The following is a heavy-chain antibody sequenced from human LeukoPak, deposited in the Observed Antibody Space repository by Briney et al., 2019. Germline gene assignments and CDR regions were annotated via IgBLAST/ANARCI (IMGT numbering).Heavy chain of an antibody. V-gene: IGHV3-21*01. CDR1: GFTLSRYS. CDR3: ARHQGSSSWYDVEPNKYNWFDP. D-gene: IGHD6-13*01. Sequence: GGSLRHSCAASGFTLSRYSMNWVRPAPGKGVEWVSSIISISSYIYYAHSLKGRFTISRDNAKNSLYLQMNSLRGEDTAGYYCARHQGSSSWYDVEPNKYNWFDPWGQGTLVTASS. J-gene: IGHJ5*02. CDR2: IISISSYI.